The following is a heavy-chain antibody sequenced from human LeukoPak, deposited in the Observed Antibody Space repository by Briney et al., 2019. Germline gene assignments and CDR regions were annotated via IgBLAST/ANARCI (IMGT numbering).Heavy chain of an antibody. D-gene: IGHD2-15*01. CDR1: GYIFNNYA. V-gene: IGHV3-23*01. CDR3: AKTVVAATYGLFDY. CDR2: ISGSGGST. J-gene: IGHJ4*02. Sequence: GGSLRLSCAASGYIFNNYAMTWVRQAPGRGLEWVSAISGSGGSTYYADSVKGRFTISRDSSKNTLYLQMNSLRAEDTAVYYCAKTVVAATYGLFDYWGQGTLVTVSS.